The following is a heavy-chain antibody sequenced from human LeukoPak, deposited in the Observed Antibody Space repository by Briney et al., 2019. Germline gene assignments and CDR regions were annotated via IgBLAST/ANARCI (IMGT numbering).Heavy chain of an antibody. D-gene: IGHD6-19*01. CDR1: GGSSSSYY. Sequence: PSETLSLTCTVSGGSSSSYYWNWIRQPPGKGLEWIGYIYYSGSTNYNPSLKSRVTISVDTSKNQFSLKLSSVTAADTAVYYCAGGKQWLAHPVAYWGQGTLVTVSS. CDR3: AGGKQWLAHPVAY. V-gene: IGHV4-59*01. CDR2: IYYSGST. J-gene: IGHJ4*02.